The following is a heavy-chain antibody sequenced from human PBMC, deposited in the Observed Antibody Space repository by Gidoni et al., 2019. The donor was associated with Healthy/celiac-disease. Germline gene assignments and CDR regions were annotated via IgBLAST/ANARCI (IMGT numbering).Heavy chain of an antibody. CDR1: GFTFDDYT. CDR3: ANIGTRAVAGGY. CDR2: ISWDGGST. Sequence: EVQLVESGGVVVQPGVSRRLYCAASGFTFDDYTMHWVRQAPGKGLEWVSLISWDGGSTYYADSVKGRFTISRDNSKNSLYLQMNSLRTEDTALYYCANIGTRAVAGGYWGQGTLVTVSS. J-gene: IGHJ4*02. V-gene: IGHV3-43*01. D-gene: IGHD6-19*01.